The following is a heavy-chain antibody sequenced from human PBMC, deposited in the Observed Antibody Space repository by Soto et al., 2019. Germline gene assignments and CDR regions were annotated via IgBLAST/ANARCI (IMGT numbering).Heavy chain of an antibody. Sequence: QVQLVQSGVEVKKPGASVKVSCKASGYTFTNYAISWVRQAPGRGLEWMGWANTYNGNPNYAQIFQGRVTMTTDTSTGTAYMELRSLKSDDSAVYYCARDSQYSTDWQRFDSWGQGTLVTLSS. V-gene: IGHV1-18*01. J-gene: IGHJ4*02. D-gene: IGHD6-6*01. CDR2: ANTYNGNP. CDR1: GYTFTNYA. CDR3: ARDSQYSTDWQRFDS.